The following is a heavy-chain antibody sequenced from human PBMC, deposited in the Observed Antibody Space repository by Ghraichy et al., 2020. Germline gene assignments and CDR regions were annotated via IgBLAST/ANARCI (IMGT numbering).Heavy chain of an antibody. V-gene: IGHV4-59*01. CDR2: ISYSGST. Sequence: SETLSLTCTVSGGSISSYYWNWIRLPPGKGLEWIGYISYSGSTNYNPSLSSRVTISLDTSENQFSLKLSSVTAADTAVYYCAREDRSKFKYTENLYGMDVWGQGTTVTVSS. CDR3: AREDRSKFKYTENLYGMDV. CDR1: GGSISSYY. D-gene: IGHD5-18*01. J-gene: IGHJ6*02.